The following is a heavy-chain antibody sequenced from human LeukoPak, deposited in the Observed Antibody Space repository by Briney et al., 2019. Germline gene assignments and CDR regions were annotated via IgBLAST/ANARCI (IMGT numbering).Heavy chain of an antibody. Sequence: GRSLRLSCAASGFTFSSYAMHWVRQAPGKGLEWVAVISYDGSNKYYADSVKGRFTISRDNSKNTLYLQMNSLRAEDTAVYYRARGRYGDYDYWGQGTLVTVSS. CDR1: GFTFSSYA. CDR3: ARGRYGDYDY. D-gene: IGHD4-17*01. CDR2: ISYDGSNK. V-gene: IGHV3-30*04. J-gene: IGHJ4*02.